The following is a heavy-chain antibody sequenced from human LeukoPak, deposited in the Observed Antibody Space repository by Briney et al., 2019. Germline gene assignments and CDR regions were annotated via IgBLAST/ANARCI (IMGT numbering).Heavy chain of an antibody. CDR1: GFTFSSYG. D-gene: IGHD6-19*01. J-gene: IGHJ4*02. CDR3: ARVAIAVAGKHFDY. V-gene: IGHV3-7*01. CDR2: IKQDGSEK. Sequence: GGSLRLSCAASGFTFSSYGMHWVRQAPGKGLEWVANIKQDGSEKYYVDSVKGRFTISRDNAKNSLYLQMNSLRAEDTAVYYCARVAIAVAGKHFDYWGQGTLVTVSS.